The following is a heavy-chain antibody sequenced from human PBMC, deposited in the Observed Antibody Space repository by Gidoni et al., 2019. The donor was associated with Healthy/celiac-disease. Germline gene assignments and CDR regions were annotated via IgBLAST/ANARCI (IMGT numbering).Heavy chain of an antibody. CDR3: AKGATMIVVVTGWFDP. CDR2: ISGSGGST. D-gene: IGHD3-22*01. CDR1: GFTFSRYA. Sequence: EVQLLESGGGLVQPGGSLRLSWADSGFTFSRYAMSWVRPAPGKGLEWVSSISGSGGSTYYADSVKGRFTISRDNSKNTLYLQMNSLRAEDTAVYYCAKGATMIVVVTGWFDPWGQGTLVTVSS. J-gene: IGHJ5*02. V-gene: IGHV3-23*01.